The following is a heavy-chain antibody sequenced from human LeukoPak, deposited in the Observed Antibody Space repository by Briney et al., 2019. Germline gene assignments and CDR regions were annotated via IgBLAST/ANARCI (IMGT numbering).Heavy chain of an antibody. CDR3: AREGDHILRFLEWLPDY. CDR2: INPNSGGT. V-gene: IGHV1-2*02. D-gene: IGHD3-3*01. CDR1: GYTFTGYY. Sequence: ASVKVSCKASGYTFTGYYMHWVRQAPGQGLEWMGWINPNSGGTNYAQKFQGRVTITRDTSISTAYMELSRLRSDDTAVYYCAREGDHILRFLEWLPDYWGQGTLVTVSS. J-gene: IGHJ4*02.